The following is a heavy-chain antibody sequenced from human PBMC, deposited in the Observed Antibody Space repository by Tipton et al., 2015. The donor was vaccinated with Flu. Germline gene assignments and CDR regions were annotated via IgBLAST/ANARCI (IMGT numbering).Heavy chain of an antibody. Sequence: LRLSCAVYGGSFSGYYWSWIRQPPGKGLEWIGEINHSGSTNYNPSLKSRVTISVDTSKNQFSLKLCSVTAADTAVYYCARVGSAAAGTNWGQGTLVTVSS. V-gene: IGHV4-34*01. J-gene: IGHJ4*02. CDR1: GGSFSGYY. CDR2: INHSGST. D-gene: IGHD6-13*01. CDR3: ARVGSAAAGTN.